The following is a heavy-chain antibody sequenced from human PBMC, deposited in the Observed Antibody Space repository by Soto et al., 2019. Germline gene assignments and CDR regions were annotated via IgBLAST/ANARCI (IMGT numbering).Heavy chain of an antibody. CDR3: AREGPVVAFDY. D-gene: IGHD2-15*01. CDR2: ISYDGSNK. Sequence: QVQLVESGGGVVQPGRSLRLSCAASGFTFSSYAMHWVRQAPGKGLEWVAVISYDGSNKYYADSVKGRFTISRDNSKNTLYLQMNSLRAEDTAVYYCAREGPVVAFDYWGQGTLVTVSS. V-gene: IGHV3-30-3*01. CDR1: GFTFSSYA. J-gene: IGHJ4*02.